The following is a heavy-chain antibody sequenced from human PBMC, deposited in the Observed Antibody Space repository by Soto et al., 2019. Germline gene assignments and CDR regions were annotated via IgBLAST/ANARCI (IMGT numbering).Heavy chain of an antibody. CDR3: AKVEWFRDGYVIGEYYFDY. CDR1: GFTFDDYA. Sequence: EVQLVESGGGLVQPGRSLRLSCAASGFTFDDYAMHWVRQAPGKGLEWVSGISWNSGSIGYADSVKGRFTISRDNAKNSLYLQMNSLRAEDTALYYCAKVEWFRDGYVIGEYYFDYWGQGTLVTVSS. J-gene: IGHJ4*02. D-gene: IGHD5-12*01. V-gene: IGHV3-9*01. CDR2: ISWNSGSI.